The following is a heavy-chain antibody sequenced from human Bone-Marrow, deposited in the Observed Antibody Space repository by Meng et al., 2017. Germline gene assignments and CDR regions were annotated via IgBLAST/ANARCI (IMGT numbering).Heavy chain of an antibody. D-gene: IGHD2-15*01. CDR1: GGSFSGYY. CDR2: INHSGST. CDR3: ARVGGCSGGSCSHRLFDN. J-gene: IGHJ4*02. V-gene: IGHV4-34*01. Sequence: QVQLQQWGAGLLKPSETLPLTCAVYGGSFSGYYWSWIRQPPGKGLEWIGEINHSGSTNYNPSLKSRVTISVDKSKNQFSLKLSSVSAADTAVYFCARVGGCSGGSCSHRLFDNWGQGTLVTVSS.